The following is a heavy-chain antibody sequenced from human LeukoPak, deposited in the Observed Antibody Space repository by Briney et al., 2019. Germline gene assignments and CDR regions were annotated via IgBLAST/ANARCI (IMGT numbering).Heavy chain of an antibody. CDR1: GGSISSYY. J-gene: IGHJ5*02. CDR3: ARGGTATLGYNWLDP. V-gene: IGHV4-59*01. CDR2: IYYSGST. D-gene: IGHD2-15*01. Sequence: SETLSLTCTVSGGSISSYYWSWIRQPPGKGLEWIGYIYYSGSTNYNPSLKSRVTISVDTSKNQFSLKLSSVTAADTAVYYCARGGTATLGYNWLDPWGQGTLVTVSS.